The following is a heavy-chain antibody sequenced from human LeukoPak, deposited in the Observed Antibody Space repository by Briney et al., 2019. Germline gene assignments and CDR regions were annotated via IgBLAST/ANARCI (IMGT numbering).Heavy chain of an antibody. D-gene: IGHD3-16*01. CDR2: ISHSGST. CDR3: ASFRWGIGFEY. J-gene: IGHJ4*02. Sequence: PSETLSLTXDVYGGSFSGYYWSFIRQTPGKGLEWIGEISHSGSTNYHRSLKSRLTISVDTSKNQFSLKLNSVTAADTAVYYCASFRWGIGFEYWGQGTLVTVSS. CDR1: GGSFSGYY. V-gene: IGHV4-34*01.